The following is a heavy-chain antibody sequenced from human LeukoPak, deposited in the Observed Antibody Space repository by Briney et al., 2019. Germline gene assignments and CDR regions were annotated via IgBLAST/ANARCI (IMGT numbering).Heavy chain of an antibody. J-gene: IGHJ4*02. Sequence: PGESLRLSCAASGFTFSSYAMSWVRQAPGKGLEWVSAISGSGGSTYYADSVKGRFTISRDNAKNSLYLQMNSLRAEDTAVYFCASNYYDSGSYLYYFDYWGQGTLVTVSS. V-gene: IGHV3-23*01. CDR3: ASNYYDSGSYLYYFDY. CDR2: ISGSGGST. CDR1: GFTFSSYA. D-gene: IGHD3-10*01.